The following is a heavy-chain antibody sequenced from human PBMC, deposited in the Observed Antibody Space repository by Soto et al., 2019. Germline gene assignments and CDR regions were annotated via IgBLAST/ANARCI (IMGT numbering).Heavy chain of an antibody. CDR3: ARCIRGPRKFNGMDV. CDR1: GFSITSPGMS. D-gene: IGHD1-20*01. CDR2: IERDDDDK. J-gene: IGHJ6*02. V-gene: IGHV2-70*13. Sequence: PTLVNPTETLTLTCTFSGFSITSPGMSVSWIRQPPGRALEWLALIERDDDDKYYSTSLKTRLTISKDIRKNQAVLTMANMDPTDTAAYYCARCIRGPRKFNGMDVWGQGTTVTVSS.